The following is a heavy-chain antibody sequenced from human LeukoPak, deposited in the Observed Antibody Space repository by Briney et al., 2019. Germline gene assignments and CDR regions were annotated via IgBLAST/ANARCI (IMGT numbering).Heavy chain of an antibody. D-gene: IGHD2-21*02. J-gene: IGHJ3*02. CDR2: ISAYNGNT. CDR3: ARDHVVVTAKGDAFDI. V-gene: IGHV1-18*01. Sequence: ASVKVSCKASGYTFTSYGISWVRQAPGQGLEWMGWISAYNGNTNYAQKLQGRVTMTTDTSTSTAYMELRSLRSGDTAVYYCARDHVVVTAKGDAFDIWGQGTMVTVSS. CDR1: GYTFTSYG.